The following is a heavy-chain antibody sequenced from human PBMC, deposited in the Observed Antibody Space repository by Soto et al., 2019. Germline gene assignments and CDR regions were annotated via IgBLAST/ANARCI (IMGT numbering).Heavy chain of an antibody. CDR1: GGTFSSYA. CDR3: AKTHFALSSPDYYGMDV. CDR2: IIPIFGTA. V-gene: IGHV1-69*12. Sequence: QVQLVQSGAEVKKPGSSVKVSCKASGGTFSSYAISWVRQAPGQGLEWMGGIIPIFGTANYAQKFQGRVTITADESTSTADMELSSLRSEDTAVYYCAKTHFALSSPDYYGMDVWGQGTTVTVSS. D-gene: IGHD6-19*01. J-gene: IGHJ6*02.